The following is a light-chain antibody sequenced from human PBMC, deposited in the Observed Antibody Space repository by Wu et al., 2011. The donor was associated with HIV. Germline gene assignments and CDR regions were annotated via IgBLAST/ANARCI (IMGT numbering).Light chain of an antibody. CDR3: HQYGSALPHT. J-gene: IGKJ2*01. V-gene: IGKV3-20*01. CDR1: QSLGANY. CDR2: QTS. Sequence: SCRASQSLGANYLAWYQQKPGQAPRLLIFQTSRRDTDIPDKFSGSESGTDFTLTINRLESEDFAVYYCHQYGSALPHTFGQGTKLEI.